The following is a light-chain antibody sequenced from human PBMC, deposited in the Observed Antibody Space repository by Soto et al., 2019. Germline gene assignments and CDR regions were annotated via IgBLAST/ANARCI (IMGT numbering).Light chain of an antibody. CDR3: QQYGSSFF. CDR2: GAS. V-gene: IGKV3-20*01. J-gene: IGKJ4*01. Sequence: EIVLTQSPGTLSLSPGERATLSCRASQSVSSSYLAWYQQKPGQAPRLLIYGASSRATGIPNRFSGSRSGTECTLTISRLEPEDFAVYYWQQYGSSFFFGGWTKVEIK. CDR1: QSVSSSY.